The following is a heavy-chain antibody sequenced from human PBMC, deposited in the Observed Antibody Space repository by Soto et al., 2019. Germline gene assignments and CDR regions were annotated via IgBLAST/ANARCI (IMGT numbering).Heavy chain of an antibody. V-gene: IGHV1-69*01. J-gene: IGHJ4*02. CDR3: ARGGADNYVSPYDY. D-gene: IGHD3-16*01. Sequence: QVQLVQSGAEVKKPGSSVKVSCKASGGTFSSYAISWVRQAPGQGLEWMGGIIPIFGTANYAQKFQGRVTITADESTSTAYMELSSLRSEDTAVYYCARGGADNYVSPYDYWGQGTLVTVSS. CDR2: IIPIFGTA. CDR1: GGTFSSYA.